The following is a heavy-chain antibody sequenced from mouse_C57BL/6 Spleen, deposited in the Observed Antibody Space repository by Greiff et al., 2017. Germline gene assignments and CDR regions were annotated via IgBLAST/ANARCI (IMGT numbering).Heavy chain of an antibody. CDR3: TSYLAFAY. V-gene: IGHV1-15*01. J-gene: IGHJ3*01. CDR2: IDPETGGT. Sequence: VQLQQSGAELVRPGASVTLSCKASGYTFTDYEMHWVKQTPVHGLEWIGAIDPETGGTAYTQKFKGKAILTADKSSSTAYMGLRSLTSEDSAVYYGTSYLAFAYWGQGTLVTVSA. CDR1: GYTFTDYE.